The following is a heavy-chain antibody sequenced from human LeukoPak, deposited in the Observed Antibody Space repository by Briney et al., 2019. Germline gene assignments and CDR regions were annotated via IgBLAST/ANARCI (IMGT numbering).Heavy chain of an antibody. J-gene: IGHJ4*02. D-gene: IGHD3-22*01. Sequence: EAGGSLRLSCAASGFTFSTYWMHWVRQAPGKGPVWVSRIDSDGSSTTYADSVKGRFTISRDNAKNTLYLQMNSLRAEDTAVYYCARGYYDTSGYYYVPVNYYFDYWGQGTVVTVSS. CDR1: GFTFSTYW. V-gene: IGHV3-74*01. CDR3: ARGYYDTSGYYYVPVNYYFDY. CDR2: IDSDGSST.